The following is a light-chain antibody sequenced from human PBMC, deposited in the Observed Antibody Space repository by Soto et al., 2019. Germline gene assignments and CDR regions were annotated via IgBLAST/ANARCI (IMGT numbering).Light chain of an antibody. J-gene: IGKJ1*01. CDR3: QQYGYSPPWT. V-gene: IGKV3-15*01. Sequence: EIGMTQSPATLSLSPGERATLSCRASESVSTNLAWYQQKAGQAPRLLIYGASTRATGIPARFSGSGSGTEFTLTISSLQSEDLGVYYCQQYGYSPPWTFGQGAKVDIK. CDR1: ESVSTN. CDR2: GAS.